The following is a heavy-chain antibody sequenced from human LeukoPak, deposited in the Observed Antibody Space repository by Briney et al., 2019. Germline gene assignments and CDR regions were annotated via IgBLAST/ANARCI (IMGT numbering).Heavy chain of an antibody. V-gene: IGHV4-4*07. J-gene: IGHJ5*02. Sequence: SETLSLTCTVSGDSISSYYWSWIRQPAGKGLEWIGRIYTGGSANLNPSLKRRVTMPVDTSKNQFSLNLRSVTAADTAVYYCARDYNYNFWSGFDPWGQGTLVTVSS. CDR3: ARDYNYNFWSGFDP. D-gene: IGHD3-3*01. CDR2: IYTGGSA. CDR1: GDSISSYY.